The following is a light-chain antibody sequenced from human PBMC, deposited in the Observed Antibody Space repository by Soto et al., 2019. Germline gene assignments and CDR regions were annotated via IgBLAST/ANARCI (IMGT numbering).Light chain of an antibody. V-gene: IGKV3D-15*01. CDR1: QSISTN. CDR2: DAS. J-gene: IGKJ4*01. Sequence: ETVLKQTPATLSVSPGERATLSCRASQSISTNLAWYQQKPGQAPRLLIYDASTRATGIPARFSGSGSGTEFTLTISSLLSEDFAVYSCQQYNNWPLTFGGGTKVDIK. CDR3: QQYNNWPLT.